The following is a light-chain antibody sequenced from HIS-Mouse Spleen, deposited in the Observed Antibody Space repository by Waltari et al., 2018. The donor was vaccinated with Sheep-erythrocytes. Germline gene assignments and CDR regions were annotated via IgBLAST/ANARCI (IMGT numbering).Light chain of an antibody. J-gene: IGLJ1*01. V-gene: IGLV2-11*01. CDR1: SSDVGGYNY. Sequence: SALTQPRSVSGSPGQSVTISCTGTSSDVGGYNYLSWYQQHPGKAPKLLIYDVSKRPSGGPDSFSVSKSGNTASLTSSGLQAEDEADYYCCSYAGSYNHVFATGTKVTVL. CDR2: DVS. CDR3: CSYAGSYNHV.